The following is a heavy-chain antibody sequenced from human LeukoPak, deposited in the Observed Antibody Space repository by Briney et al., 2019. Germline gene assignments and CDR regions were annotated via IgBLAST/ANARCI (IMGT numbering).Heavy chain of an antibody. CDR3: AKDQRFGDLDDY. Sequence: GGSLRLSCTTSGFTFNNYAMSWVRQAPGKGLEWVSSISGSAITTYYADSVKGRFAISRDNSKNTLYLQMTSLRAEDTAVYYCAKDQRFGDLDDYRGQGTLVTVSS. J-gene: IGHJ4*02. CDR2: ISGSAITT. D-gene: IGHD3-10*01. V-gene: IGHV3-23*01. CDR1: GFTFNNYA.